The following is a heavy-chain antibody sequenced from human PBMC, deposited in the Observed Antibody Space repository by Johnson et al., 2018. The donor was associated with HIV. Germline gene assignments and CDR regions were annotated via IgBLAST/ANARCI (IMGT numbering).Heavy chain of an antibody. Sequence: VQLVESGGGLVQPGGSLRLSCAASGFTFSSYAMSWVRQAPGKGLEWVSAISGSGGSTYYADSVKGRFTISRANPKNTLYLHMSNLRTEDTAVYYCETGMVVVLGLGRDAFDIWGQGTMVIVSS. CDR3: ETGMVVVLGLGRDAFDI. D-gene: IGHD2-15*01. CDR1: GFTFSSYA. CDR2: ISGSGGST. V-gene: IGHV3-23*04. J-gene: IGHJ3*02.